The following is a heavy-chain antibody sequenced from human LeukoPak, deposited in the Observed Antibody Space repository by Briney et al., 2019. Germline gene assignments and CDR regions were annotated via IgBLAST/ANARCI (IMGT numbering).Heavy chain of an antibody. CDR1: GFTFSSYA. CDR3: ASGEDSGSYYCLDY. Sequence: GGSLRLSCAASGFTFSSYAMSWVRQAPGKGLEWVSAISGSGGSTYYADSVKGRFTISRDNFKNTLYLQMNSLRAEDTAMYYCASGEDSGSYYCLDYWGQGTLVTVSS. D-gene: IGHD3-10*01. V-gene: IGHV3-23*01. J-gene: IGHJ4*02. CDR2: ISGSGGST.